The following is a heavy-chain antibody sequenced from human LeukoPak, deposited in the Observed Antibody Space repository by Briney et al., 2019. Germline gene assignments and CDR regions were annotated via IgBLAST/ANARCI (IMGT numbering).Heavy chain of an antibody. CDR2: IYYSGST. V-gene: IGHV4-30-4*08. Sequence: PSETLSLTCTVSGGSISSYYWSWIRQPPGKGLEWIGYIYYSGSTYYNPSLKSRVTISVDTSKNQFSLKLSSVTAADTAVYYCARGGGGVNSYYYDSSGYAFDYWGQGTLVTVSS. J-gene: IGHJ4*02. CDR1: GGSISSYY. CDR3: ARGGGGVNSYYYDSSGYAFDY. D-gene: IGHD3-22*01.